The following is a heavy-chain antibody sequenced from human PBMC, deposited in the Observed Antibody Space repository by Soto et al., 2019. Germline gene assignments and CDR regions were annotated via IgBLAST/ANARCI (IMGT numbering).Heavy chain of an antibody. Sequence: SETLSLTSTVSGGKISSSGYYWGWIRQPPGKGLEWIGSIYYSGSTYYNPSLKSRVTISVDTSKNQFSLKLSSVTAADTAVYYCACIFSWGYGYGFYYYGMDVWGQGTTVTVSS. CDR1: GGKISSSGYY. D-gene: IGHD5-18*01. J-gene: IGHJ6*02. CDR3: ACIFSWGYGYGFYYYGMDV. V-gene: IGHV4-39*01. CDR2: IYYSGST.